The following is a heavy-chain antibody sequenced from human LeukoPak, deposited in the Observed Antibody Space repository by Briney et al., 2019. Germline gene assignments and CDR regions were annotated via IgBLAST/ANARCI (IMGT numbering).Heavy chain of an antibody. CDR3: ARDSLEYTTSSAAY. D-gene: IGHD6-13*01. J-gene: IGHJ4*02. V-gene: IGHV3-7*01. CDR1: GFTFSNYW. CDR2: IKQDGSEK. Sequence: PWGSLRLSCAASGFTFSNYWMSWVRQAPGKWLEWVAIIKQDGSEKSSVDSVKGRFIISRDNAKNSLYLQMNRLRVEDTALYYCARDSLEYTTSSAAYWGQGALVTVSS.